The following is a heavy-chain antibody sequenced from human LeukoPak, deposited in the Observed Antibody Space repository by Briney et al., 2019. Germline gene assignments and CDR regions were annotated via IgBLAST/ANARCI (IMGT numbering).Heavy chain of an antibody. V-gene: IGHV3-66*02. Sequence: GGSLRLSCAASGFDVSTMWMNWVRQAPGKGLEWVSVLANDDRTHYADSVQGRFTISRDNLKNTIYLQMSSLRVEDTALYYCAKDLHNYGVDVWGQGTTVTVSS. CDR1: GFDVSTMW. CDR3: AKDLHNYGVDV. J-gene: IGHJ6*02. CDR2: LANDDRT.